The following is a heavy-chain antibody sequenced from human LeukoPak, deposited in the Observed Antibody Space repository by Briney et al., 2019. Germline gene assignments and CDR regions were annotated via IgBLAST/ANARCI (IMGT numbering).Heavy chain of an antibody. J-gene: IGHJ4*02. CDR1: GFTFSSYA. Sequence: GGSLRLSCAASGFTFSSYAMHWVRQAPGKGLEWVAVISYDGSNKYYADSVEGRFTISRDNSKNTLYLQMNSLRAEDTAVYYCARDPPTYYDFWSGYLDYWGQGTLVTVSS. V-gene: IGHV3-30-3*01. D-gene: IGHD3-3*01. CDR2: ISYDGSNK. CDR3: ARDPPTYYDFWSGYLDY.